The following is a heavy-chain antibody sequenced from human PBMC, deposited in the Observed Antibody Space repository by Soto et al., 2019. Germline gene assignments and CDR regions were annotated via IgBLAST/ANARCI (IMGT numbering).Heavy chain of an antibody. CDR3: ARDMGTIFGVVILYYYYYGMDV. J-gene: IGHJ6*02. V-gene: IGHV3-21*01. CDR1: GFTFSSYS. CDR2: VSSSSYI. Sequence: LRLSCAASGFTFSSYSMNWVRQAPGKGLEWVSSVSSSSYIYYADSVKGRFTISRDNAKNSLYLQMNSLRAEDTAVYYCARDMGTIFGVVILYYYYYGMDVWGQGTTVTVSS. D-gene: IGHD3-3*01.